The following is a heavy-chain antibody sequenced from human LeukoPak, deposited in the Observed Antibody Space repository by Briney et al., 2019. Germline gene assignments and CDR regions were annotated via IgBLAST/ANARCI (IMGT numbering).Heavy chain of an antibody. CDR3: ARGSCSGGSCYHGLDY. CDR1: GGSVSSGSYY. D-gene: IGHD2-15*01. Sequence: SETLSLTCTVSGGSVSSGSYYWSRIRQPPGKGLEWIGYIYYNGITNYKSSLKSRVTISIDTSKNQFSLKLSSVTAADTAVYYCARGSCSGGSCYHGLDYWGQGTLVTVSS. J-gene: IGHJ4*02. V-gene: IGHV4-61*01. CDR2: IYYNGIT.